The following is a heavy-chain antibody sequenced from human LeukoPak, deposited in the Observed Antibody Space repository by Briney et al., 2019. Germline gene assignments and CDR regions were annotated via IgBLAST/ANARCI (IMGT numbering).Heavy chain of an antibody. CDR2: IKDDGSST. V-gene: IGHV3-74*01. J-gene: IGHJ5*02. CDR1: GFTFKLYW. CDR3: VRGGPSTWS. D-gene: IGHD2-15*01. Sequence: GGSLRLSCAASGFTFKLYWMHWVRQAPGKGPVWVSRIKDDGSSTTYADSVKGRFTISRDDAKNMLFLQMNSLRGEDTAVYYCVRGGPSTWSWGQGTLVTVSS.